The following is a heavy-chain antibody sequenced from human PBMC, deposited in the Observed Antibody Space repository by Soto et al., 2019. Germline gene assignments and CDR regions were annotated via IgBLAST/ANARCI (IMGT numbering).Heavy chain of an antibody. CDR3: ASLMVRGVILYGMVV. CDR1: GVTFSSYA. Sequence: SVKVSCKSSGVTFSSYAISWVRQAPGQGLEWMGGIIPIFGTANYAQKFQGRVTITADESTSTAYMELSSLRSEDTAVYYCASLMVRGVILYGMVVGGQGTTFTV. J-gene: IGHJ6*02. D-gene: IGHD3-10*01. CDR2: IIPIFGTA. V-gene: IGHV1-69*13.